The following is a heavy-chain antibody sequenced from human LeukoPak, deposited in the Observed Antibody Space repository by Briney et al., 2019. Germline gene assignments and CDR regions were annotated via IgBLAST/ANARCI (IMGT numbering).Heavy chain of an antibody. J-gene: IGHJ4*02. CDR2: INTKTDGGTT. CDR3: ITGGQYYGSVD. CDR1: GFTFSNAW. Sequence: GGSLRLSCAASGFTFSNAWMSWVRQAPGKGLEWVGRINTKTDGGTTDYAAPVKGRFTISRDDSKNTLYLQMNSLKTEDTAVYYCITGGQYYGSVDWGQGTLVTVSS. V-gene: IGHV3-15*01. D-gene: IGHD3-10*01.